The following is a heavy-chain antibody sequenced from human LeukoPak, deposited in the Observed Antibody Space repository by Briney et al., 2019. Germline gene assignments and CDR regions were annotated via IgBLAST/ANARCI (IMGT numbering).Heavy chain of an antibody. Sequence: AGGSLRLSCAASGFTFTSYAMSWVRQAPGKGLEWVSAISDSGGSTYYADSVKGRFTISRDNSKNTLYLQMNSLRAEDTAVYYCAREGYYYDSSGLGAYFDYWGQGTLVTVSS. CDR2: ISDSGGST. CDR3: AREGYYYDSSGLGAYFDY. V-gene: IGHV3-23*01. D-gene: IGHD3-22*01. CDR1: GFTFTSYA. J-gene: IGHJ4*02.